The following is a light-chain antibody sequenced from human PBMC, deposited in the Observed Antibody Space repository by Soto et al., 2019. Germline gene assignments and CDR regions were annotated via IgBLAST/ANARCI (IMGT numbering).Light chain of an antibody. CDR1: QSIANY. Sequence: DIQMTQSPSSLSASVGDRVTITCRASQSIANYVNWYQQKPGKAPQLLIYTASSLQSGVPSRFSGSGSGTDFTLTISSLQPEDFATYYCQQGNTALWTFGQGTKVEIK. J-gene: IGKJ1*01. CDR3: QQGNTALWT. CDR2: TAS. V-gene: IGKV1-39*01.